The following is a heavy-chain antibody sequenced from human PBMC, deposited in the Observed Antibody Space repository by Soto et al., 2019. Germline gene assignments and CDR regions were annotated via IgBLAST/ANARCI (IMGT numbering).Heavy chain of an antibody. CDR1: GGSISSSNW. V-gene: IGHV4-4*02. D-gene: IGHD3-10*01. J-gene: IGHJ5*02. CDR2: IYHSGST. Sequence: QVQLQESGPGLVKPSGTLSLTCAVSGGSISSSNWWSWVRQPPGKGLEWIGEIYHSGSTNYNPSLKRRVTISVDKSKNQVSLKLSSVTAADTAVYYCAIGKLVFLWFGGFDPWGQGTLVTVSS. CDR3: AIGKLVFLWFGGFDP.